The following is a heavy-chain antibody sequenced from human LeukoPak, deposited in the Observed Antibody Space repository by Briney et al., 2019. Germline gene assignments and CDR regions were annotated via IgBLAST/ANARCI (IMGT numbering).Heavy chain of an antibody. D-gene: IGHD6-25*01. CDR3: ATVVGGYYPPVDGLDI. V-gene: IGHV3-74*01. Sequence: GGSLRLSCAASGFTFSSCWMHWVRQAPGKGLLWVSRVSRDGSDSSYADSVKGRFTISRVNAKNTLYLQMNSLRAEDTAVYYCATVVGGYYPPVDGLDIWGQGTMVTVSS. CDR2: VSRDGSDS. CDR1: GFTFSSCW. J-gene: IGHJ3*02.